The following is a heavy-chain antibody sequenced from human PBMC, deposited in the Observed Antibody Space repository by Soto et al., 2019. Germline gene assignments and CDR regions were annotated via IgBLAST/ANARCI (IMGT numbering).Heavy chain of an antibody. CDR1: GFTFSSYA. CDR2: ISYDGSNK. V-gene: IGHV3-30-3*01. Sequence: PGGSLRLSCAASGFTFSSYAMHWVRQAPGKGLEWVAVISYDGSNKYYADSVKGRFTISRDNSKNTLYLQMNSLRAEDTAVYYCARWINNGWYYFDYWGQGTLVTVSS. D-gene: IGHD6-19*01. J-gene: IGHJ4*02. CDR3: ARWINNGWYYFDY.